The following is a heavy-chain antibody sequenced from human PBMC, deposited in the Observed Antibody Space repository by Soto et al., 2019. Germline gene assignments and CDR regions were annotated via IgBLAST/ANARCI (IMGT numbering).Heavy chain of an antibody. CDR2: IYYSGST. CDR3: ASSPRHWLSPYYYYGMDV. V-gene: IGHV4-39*01. J-gene: IGHJ6*02. CDR1: GGSISSSSYY. Sequence: ETRSLTCTVSGGSISSSSYYWGWIRQPPGKGLEWIGSIYYSGSTYYNPSLKSRVTISVDTSKNQFSLKLSSVTAADTAVYYCASSPRHWLSPYYYYGMDVWGQGTTVTVSS. D-gene: IGHD3-9*01.